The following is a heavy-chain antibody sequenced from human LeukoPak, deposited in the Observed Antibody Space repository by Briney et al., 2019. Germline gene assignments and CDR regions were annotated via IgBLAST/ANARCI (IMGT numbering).Heavy chain of an antibody. J-gene: IGHJ4*02. CDR1: GGSISSYY. Sequence: SETLSLTCTVSGGSISSYYWSWIRQPPGKGLEWIGYIYYSGSTNYNPSLKSRVTISVDTSKNQFSLKLSSVTAADTAVYYCARTYYYDSSGYYIGGGYFDYWGQGTLVTVSS. CDR2: IYYSGST. D-gene: IGHD3-22*01. CDR3: ARTYYYDSSGYYIGGGYFDY. V-gene: IGHV4-59*08.